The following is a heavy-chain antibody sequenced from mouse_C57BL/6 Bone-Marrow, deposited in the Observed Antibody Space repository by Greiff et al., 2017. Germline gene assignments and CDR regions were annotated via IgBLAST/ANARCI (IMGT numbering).Heavy chain of an antibody. CDR3: ARRVYDGYYGYFDV. CDR1: GFSLSTSGMG. Sequence: VKLMESGPGILQSSQTLSLTCSFSGFSLSTSGMGVSWIRQPSGKGLEWLAHFYWDDDKRYNPSLKSRLTISKDTSRNQVFLKITSVDTADTATYYCARRVYDGYYGYFDVWGTGTTVTVSS. V-gene: IGHV8-12*01. D-gene: IGHD2-3*01. J-gene: IGHJ1*03. CDR2: FYWDDDK.